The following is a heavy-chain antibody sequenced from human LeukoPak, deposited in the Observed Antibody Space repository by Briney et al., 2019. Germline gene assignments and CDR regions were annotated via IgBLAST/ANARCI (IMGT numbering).Heavy chain of an antibody. CDR1: GGSISSSSYY. V-gene: IGHV4-39*01. CDR2: IYYSGST. D-gene: IGHD1-26*01. CDR3: ARHGLYSGSYESYYYYYMDV. Sequence: PSETLSLTCTVSGGSISSSSYYWGWIRQPPGKGLEWIGSIYYSGSTYYNPSLKSRVTISVDTSKNQFSLKLSSVTAADTAVYYCARHGLYSGSYESYYYYYMDVWGKGTTVTISS. J-gene: IGHJ6*03.